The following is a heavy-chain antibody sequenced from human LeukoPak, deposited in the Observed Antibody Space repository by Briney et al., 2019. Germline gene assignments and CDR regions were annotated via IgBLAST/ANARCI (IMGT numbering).Heavy chain of an antibody. CDR1: GYTFTSYG. D-gene: IGHD3-3*01. CDR2: ISAYNGNT. Sequence: ASVKVSCKASGYTFTSYGISWVRQAPGQGLEWMGWISAYNGNTNYAQKLQGRVTMTTDTSTSTAYMELRSLRSDDTAVYYCARDHFGVAPVGLDPWGKGPLVTVSS. J-gene: IGHJ5*02. V-gene: IGHV1-18*01. CDR3: ARDHFGVAPVGLDP.